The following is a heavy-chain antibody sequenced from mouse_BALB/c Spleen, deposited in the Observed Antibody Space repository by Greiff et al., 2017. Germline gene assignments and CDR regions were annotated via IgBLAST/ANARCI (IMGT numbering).Heavy chain of an antibody. Sequence: EVRLMESGGGLVQPGGSRKLSCAASGFTFSSFGMHWVRQAPEKGLEWVAYISSGSSTIYYADTVKGRFTISRDNPKNTLFLQMTSLRSEDTAMYYCARSDDGYYWFAYWGQGTLVTVS. CDR1: GFTFSSFG. CDR3: ARSDDGYYWFAY. J-gene: IGHJ3*01. D-gene: IGHD2-3*01. CDR2: ISSGSSTI. V-gene: IGHV5-17*02.